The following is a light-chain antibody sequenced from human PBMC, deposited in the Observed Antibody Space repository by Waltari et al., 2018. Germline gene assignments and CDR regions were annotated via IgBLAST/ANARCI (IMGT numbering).Light chain of an antibody. Sequence: DLQMTQSPSPLSASVGDRVTITCRASQSISSYLNWYQQKPGKAPKLLIYAASSLQSGVPSRFSGSGSGTDFTLTISSLQPEDFATYYCQQSYSTPSFGPGTKVDIK. V-gene: IGKV1-39*01. CDR1: QSISSY. CDR2: AAS. J-gene: IGKJ3*01. CDR3: QQSYSTPS.